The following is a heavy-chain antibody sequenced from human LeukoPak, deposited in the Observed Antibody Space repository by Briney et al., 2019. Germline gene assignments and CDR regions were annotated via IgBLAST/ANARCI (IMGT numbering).Heavy chain of an antibody. CDR3: ARHTVSPYNRFVP. Sequence: GGSLRLSCAASGFTFSSYWMHWVRQAPGKGLVWVSRINSDGSSTSYADSVKGRFTISRDNAKNTLYLQMNSLRAEDTAVYYCARHTVSPYNRFVPWGQGTLVTVSS. V-gene: IGHV3-74*01. J-gene: IGHJ5*02. CDR1: GFTFSSYW. CDR2: INSDGSST. D-gene: IGHD4-17*01.